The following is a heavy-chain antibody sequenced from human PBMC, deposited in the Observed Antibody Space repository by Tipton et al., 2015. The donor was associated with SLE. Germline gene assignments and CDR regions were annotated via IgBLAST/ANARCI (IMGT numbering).Heavy chain of an antibody. CDR3: ARAAYSGSSVDY. CDR1: CGSINSYY. J-gene: IGHJ4*02. Sequence: TLSLTCTVFCGSINSYYWSWIPQPPGKGLEWIGSVYYSETASSNPPLKSRVTILVATSKNQFSLKLSSVTAADRAVYYCARAAYSGSSVDYWGQGTLVTVSS. V-gene: IGHV4-59*01. D-gene: IGHD1-26*01. CDR2: VYYSETA.